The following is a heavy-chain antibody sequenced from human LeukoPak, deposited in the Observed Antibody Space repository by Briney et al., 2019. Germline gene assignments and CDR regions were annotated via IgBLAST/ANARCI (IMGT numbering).Heavy chain of an antibody. Sequence: SETLSLTCTVSGGSISSSSYYWGWIRQPPGKGLEWIGSIYYSGSTNYNPSLKSRVTISVDTSKNQFSLKLSSVTTADTAVYYCAREGLRQRGDWFDPWGQGTLVTVSS. J-gene: IGHJ5*02. V-gene: IGHV4-39*07. D-gene: IGHD4-17*01. CDR1: GGSISSSSYY. CDR2: IYYSGST. CDR3: AREGLRQRGDWFDP.